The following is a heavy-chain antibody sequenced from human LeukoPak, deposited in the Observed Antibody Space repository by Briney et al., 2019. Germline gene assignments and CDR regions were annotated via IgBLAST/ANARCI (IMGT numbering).Heavy chain of an antibody. CDR3: ARPNWGSRAFDI. Sequence: PSETLSLTCAVYGGSFSGYYWTWIRQPPGKGLEWIGEINHSGSTNYNPSLKSRVTISVDTSKNHFSLNLNSVTAADTAVYYCARPNWGSRAFDIWGQGTMVTVSS. CDR2: INHSGST. V-gene: IGHV4-34*01. CDR1: GGSFSGYY. D-gene: IGHD7-27*01. J-gene: IGHJ3*02.